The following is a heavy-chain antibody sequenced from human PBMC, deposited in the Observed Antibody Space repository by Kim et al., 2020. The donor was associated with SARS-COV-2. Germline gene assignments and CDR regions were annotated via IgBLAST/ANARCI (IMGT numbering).Heavy chain of an antibody. D-gene: IGHD4-17*01. CDR2: IYPGDSDT. CDR3: ARLNGDYVMRVYYYYGMDV. V-gene: IGHV5-51*01. J-gene: IGHJ6*02. Sequence: GESLKISCKGSGYSFTSYWIGWVRQMPGKGLEWMGIIYPGDSDTRYSPSFQGQVTISADKSISTAYLQWSSLKASDTAMYYCARLNGDYVMRVYYYYGMDVWGQGTTVTVSS. CDR1: GYSFTSYW.